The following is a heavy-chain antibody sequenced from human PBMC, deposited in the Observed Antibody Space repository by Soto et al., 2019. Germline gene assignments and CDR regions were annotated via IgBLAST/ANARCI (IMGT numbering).Heavy chain of an antibody. J-gene: IGHJ4*02. CDR1: GGSISSSSYY. D-gene: IGHD6-6*01. Sequence: SETLSLTCTVSGGSISSSSYYWGWIRQPPGKGLEWIGSIYYSGSTYYNPSLKSRVTISVDTSKNQYSLKLSAVTAADTAVYYCARHGRDRQLGYFDYWGQGTLVTVSS. CDR3: ARHGRDRQLGYFDY. CDR2: IYYSGST. V-gene: IGHV4-39*01.